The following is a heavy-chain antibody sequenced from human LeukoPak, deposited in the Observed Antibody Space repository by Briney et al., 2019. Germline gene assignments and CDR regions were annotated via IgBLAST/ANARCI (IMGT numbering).Heavy chain of an antibody. CDR1: GGSISSYY. CDR2: IYYSGST. D-gene: IGHD3-10*01. J-gene: IGHJ5*02. V-gene: IGHV4-59*08. Sequence: SETLSLTCTVSGGSISSYYWSWIRQPPGKGLEWIGYIYYSGSTNYNPSLKSRVTISVDTSKHQFSLKLSSVTAADTAVYYCARLSPYYYGSGSSSWFDPWGQGTLVTVSS. CDR3: ARLSPYYYGSGSSSWFDP.